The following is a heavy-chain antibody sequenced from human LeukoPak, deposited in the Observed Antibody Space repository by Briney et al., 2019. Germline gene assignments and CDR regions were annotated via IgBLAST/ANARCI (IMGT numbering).Heavy chain of an antibody. D-gene: IGHD2-15*01. CDR1: GGSISSGGYY. CDR3: ARDGRGYCSGGSCYGSVATWSRWFDP. V-gene: IGHV4-31*03. CDR2: IYYSGST. J-gene: IGHJ5*02. Sequence: SQTLSLTCTVSGGSISSGGYYWSWIRQHPGKGLEWIGYIYYSGSTYYNPSLKSRVTISVDTSKNQFSLKLSSVTAADTAVYYCARDGRGYCSGGSCYGSVATWSRWFDPWGQGTLVTVSS.